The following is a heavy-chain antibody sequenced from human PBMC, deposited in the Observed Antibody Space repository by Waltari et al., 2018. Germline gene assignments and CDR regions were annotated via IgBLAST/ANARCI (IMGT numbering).Heavy chain of an antibody. CDR1: GGSISSGSYY. V-gene: IGHV4-61*02. CDR3: ARVRSGYPGPQSYYYYYYMDV. J-gene: IGHJ6*03. CDR2: IYTSGST. Sequence: QVQLQESGPGLVKPSQTLSLTCTVSGGSISSGSYYWSWIRQPAGKGLEWIGRIYTSGSTNNNPPLKSRVTISVDTSKNQFSLKLSSVTAADTAVYYCARVRSGYPGPQSYYYYYYMDVWGKGTTVTVSS. D-gene: IGHD3-3*01.